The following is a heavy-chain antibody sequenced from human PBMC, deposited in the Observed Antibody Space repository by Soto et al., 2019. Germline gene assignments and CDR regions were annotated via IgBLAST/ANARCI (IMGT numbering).Heavy chain of an antibody. Sequence: QLQLHESGPGLVKPSETLSLTCTVSGGSISSSSYYWGWISQPPGKGLEWIGSIYYSGSPYYNPALKSLFTISVDTSKIQFSLKLSSVTAADTAVYYCARHVAGYSSGLDYWGQGTLVTVSS. V-gene: IGHV4-39*01. CDR1: GGSISSSSYY. D-gene: IGHD6-19*01. CDR2: IYYSGSP. J-gene: IGHJ4*02. CDR3: ARHVAGYSSGLDY.